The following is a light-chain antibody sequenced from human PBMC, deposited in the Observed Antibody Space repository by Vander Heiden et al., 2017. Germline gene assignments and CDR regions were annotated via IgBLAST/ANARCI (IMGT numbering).Light chain of an antibody. CDR1: QSVSSSY. V-gene: IGKV3-20*01. Sequence: IVLTQSPGTLPLSPGESATLPCRASQSVSSSYLAWYQQKPGQAPRLLIYGASSRATGIPDRFSGSGSGTDFTLTISRLEPEDFAVYYCQQYGSSPTTFGQGTKVEIK. CDR3: QQYGSSPTT. J-gene: IGKJ1*01. CDR2: GAS.